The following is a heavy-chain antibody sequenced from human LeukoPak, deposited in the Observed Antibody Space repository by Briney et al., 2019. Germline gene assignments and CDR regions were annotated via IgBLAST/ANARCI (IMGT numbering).Heavy chain of an antibody. CDR3: ARRLTRRFLEWSYFDY. D-gene: IGHD3-3*01. J-gene: IGHJ4*02. CDR1: GGSISSGSYY. Sequence: SQTLSLTCTVSGGSISSGSYYWSWIRQPAGKGLEWIGRIYTSGSTNYNPSLKSRVTISVDTSKNQFSLKLSSVTAADTAVYYCARRLTRRFLEWSYFDYWGQGTLVTVSS. V-gene: IGHV4-61*02. CDR2: IYTSGST.